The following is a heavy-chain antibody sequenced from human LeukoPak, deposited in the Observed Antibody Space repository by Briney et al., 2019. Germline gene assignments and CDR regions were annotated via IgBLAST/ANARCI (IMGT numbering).Heavy chain of an antibody. Sequence: GGSLRLSCAASGFTFSSYWMSWVRQAPGKGLEWVANIKQDGSEEYYVDFVKGRFTISRDNAKNSLYLQMNSLRAEDTAVYYCARAPGYSSGWLPYYFDYWGQGTLVTVSS. V-gene: IGHV3-7*01. D-gene: IGHD6-19*01. CDR2: IKQDGSEE. CDR1: GFTFSSYW. J-gene: IGHJ4*02. CDR3: ARAPGYSSGWLPYYFDY.